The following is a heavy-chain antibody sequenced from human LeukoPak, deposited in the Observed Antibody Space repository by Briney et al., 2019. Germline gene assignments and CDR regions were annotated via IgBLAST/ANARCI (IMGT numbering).Heavy chain of an antibody. J-gene: IGHJ4*02. CDR3: ATIKRGDIYGYFDF. V-gene: IGHV4-59*11. Sequence: SETLSLTCTVSGGSISSHYWSWLRQPPGKGLEWIAYLYDSGRSKDNPSLKGRVTLSADTSKNKHSLTLSSVPAAETAVYYCATIKRGDIYGYFDFWGQEILVTVSS. CDR1: GGSISSHY. CDR2: LYDSGRS. D-gene: IGHD5-18*01.